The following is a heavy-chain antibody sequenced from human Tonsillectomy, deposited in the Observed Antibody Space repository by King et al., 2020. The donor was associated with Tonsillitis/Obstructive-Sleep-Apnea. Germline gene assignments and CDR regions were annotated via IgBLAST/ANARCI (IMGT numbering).Heavy chain of an antibody. V-gene: IGHV5-51*03. D-gene: IGHD6-6*01. Sequence: VQLVESGAEVKKPGESLKISCTGSGYSFTTYWIAWVRQMPGKGLEWMGIIYPDDSDARYSPSFQGQVSISADKSISTAYLQWGSLKASDTAMYYCATYSTSSLYYYGMDVWGQGTTVTVSS. CDR3: ATYSTSSLYYYGMDV. CDR2: IYPDDSDA. CDR1: GYSFTTYW. J-gene: IGHJ6*02.